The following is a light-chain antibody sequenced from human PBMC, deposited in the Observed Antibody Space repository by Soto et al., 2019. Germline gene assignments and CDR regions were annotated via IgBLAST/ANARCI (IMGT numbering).Light chain of an antibody. Sequence: QSALTQPASVSGSPGQSITISCTGSSNDIGAFNYVSWYRQPPGEGPKVLIRGVTYRPSGVSIRFSGSKSGNTASLSISGLQAEDEAHYYCSSYTTSNTWLFGGGTKLTVL. CDR2: GVT. CDR1: SNDIGAFNY. J-gene: IGLJ3*02. CDR3: SSYTTSNTWL. V-gene: IGLV2-14*01.